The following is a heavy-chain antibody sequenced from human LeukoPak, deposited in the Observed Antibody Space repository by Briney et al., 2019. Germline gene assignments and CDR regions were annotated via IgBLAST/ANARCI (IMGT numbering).Heavy chain of an antibody. CDR2: IYYSGST. Sequence: SETLSLTCTVSGGSISSSSYYWGWIRQPPGKGLEWIGSIYYSGSTYYNPSLKSRVTISVDTSKNQFSLKLSSVTAADTAVYCCARPLSIAAAGTLFGPWGQGTLVTVSS. CDR1: GGSISSSSYY. V-gene: IGHV4-39*01. CDR3: ARPLSIAAAGTLFGP. J-gene: IGHJ5*02. D-gene: IGHD6-13*01.